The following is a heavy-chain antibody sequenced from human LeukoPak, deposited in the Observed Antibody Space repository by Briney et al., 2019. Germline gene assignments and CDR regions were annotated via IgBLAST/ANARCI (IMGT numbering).Heavy chain of an antibody. CDR1: GFTVSSYY. D-gene: IGHD3-10*02. J-gene: IGHJ6*04. CDR3: AELGITMIGGV. Sequence: GGSLRLSCAASGFTVSSYYMSWVRQAPGKGLEWVSVIYSGRSTSYADSVKGRFAISRDNVKNSLYLQMNSLRAEDTAVYYCAELGITMIGGVWGKGTTVAISS. V-gene: IGHV3-66*01. CDR2: IYSGRST.